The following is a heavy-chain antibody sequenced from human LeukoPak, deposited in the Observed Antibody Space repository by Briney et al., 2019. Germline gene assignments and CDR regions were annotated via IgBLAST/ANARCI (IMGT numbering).Heavy chain of an antibody. CDR3: ARLNAYPYFDY. V-gene: IGHV4-59*12. CDR2: IYDSGST. J-gene: IGHJ4*02. CDR1: GGSIRRYY. D-gene: IGHD2-2*01. Sequence: NPSETLSLTCTVSGGSIRRYYWTWIRQPPGKGLEWIGCIYDSGSTDYNPSLKSRVTISVDRSKNQFSLKLSSVTAADTAVYYCARLNAYPYFDYWGQGTLVTVSS.